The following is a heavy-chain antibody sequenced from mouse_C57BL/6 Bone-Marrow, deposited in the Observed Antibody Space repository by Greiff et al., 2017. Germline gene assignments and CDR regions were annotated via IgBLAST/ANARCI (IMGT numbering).Heavy chain of an antibody. CDR2: ISYDGSN. D-gene: IGHD1-1*01. V-gene: IGHV3-6*01. J-gene: IGHJ2*01. CDR3: ARGSSYYFDY. Sequence: DVKLVESGPGLVKPSQSLSLTCSVTGYSITSGYYWNWIRQFPGNKLEWMGYISYDGSNNYNPSLKNRISITRDTSKNQFFLKLNSVTTEDTATYYCARGSSYYFDYWGQGTTLTVSS. CDR1: GYSITSGYY.